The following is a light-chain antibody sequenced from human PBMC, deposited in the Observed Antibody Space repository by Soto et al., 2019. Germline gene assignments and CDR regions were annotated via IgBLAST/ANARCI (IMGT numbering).Light chain of an antibody. J-gene: IGKJ4*01. CDR1: QTISND. CDR3: QQNNKRPPVT. Sequence: EVVMTQSPATVSVSPGEGVTLSCRASQTISNDLAWYQQKPGQAPRLLIYGASTRATGVPARFSGGGSGTEITITISSLQSEDFAFDYCQQNNKRPPVTFGGGTKVEIK. CDR2: GAS. V-gene: IGKV3-15*01.